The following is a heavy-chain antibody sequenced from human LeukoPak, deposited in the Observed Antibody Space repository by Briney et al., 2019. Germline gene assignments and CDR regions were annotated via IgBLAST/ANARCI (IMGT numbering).Heavy chain of an antibody. D-gene: IGHD2-2*01. CDR3: ARDTLDWDIVVVPALNWFDR. CDR1: GYTFTSYG. Sequence: ASVKVSCKASGYTFTSYGISWVRQAPGQGLEWMGWISAYNGNTNYAQKLQGRVTMTTDTSTNTAYMEMRSLRSDDTAVYYCARDTLDWDIVVVPALNWFDRWGQATLVTVSS. V-gene: IGHV1-18*01. J-gene: IGHJ5*02. CDR2: ISAYNGNT.